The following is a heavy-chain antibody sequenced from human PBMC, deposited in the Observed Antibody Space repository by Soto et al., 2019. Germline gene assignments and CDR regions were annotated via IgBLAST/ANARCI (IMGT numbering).Heavy chain of an antibody. V-gene: IGHV4-31*03. CDR1: GGSISSGGYY. CDR3: ARAPGGDGVVIGFDP. Sequence: SETLSLTCTVSGGSISSGGYYWSWIRQHPGKGLEWIGYIYYSGSTYYNPSLKSRVTISVDTSKNQFSLKLSSVTAADTAVYYCARAPGGDGVVIGFDPWGQGTLVTVSS. CDR2: IYYSGST. J-gene: IGHJ5*02. D-gene: IGHD3-3*01.